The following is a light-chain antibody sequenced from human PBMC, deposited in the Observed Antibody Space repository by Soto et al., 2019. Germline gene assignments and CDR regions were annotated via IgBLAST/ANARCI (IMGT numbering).Light chain of an antibody. Sequence: IPLTQSLSTLSATAGDRVTLTCLASQSISSGLAWNQHKPGKAPKLLIYDASNLDSGVPSRFSGSGSGTEFTLTISSLQPEDFATYYCQQLNSYPITFGQGTRLEI. CDR2: DAS. V-gene: IGKV1-5*01. CDR1: QSISSG. CDR3: QQLNSYPIT. J-gene: IGKJ5*01.